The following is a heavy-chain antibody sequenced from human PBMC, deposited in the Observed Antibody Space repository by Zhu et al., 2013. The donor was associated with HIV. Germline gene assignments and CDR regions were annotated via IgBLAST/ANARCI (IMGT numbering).Heavy chain of an antibody. V-gene: IGHV4-38-2*01. Sequence: QVQLQESGPGLVKPSETLSLTCAVSGYSISSGYYWGWIRQPPGKGLEWIGSIYHSGSTYYNPSLKSRVTISVDTSKNQFSLKLSSVTAADTAVYYCARVFQELRYAFDIWGQGTMVTVSS. CDR1: GYSISSGYY. J-gene: IGHJ3*02. CDR2: IYHSGST. D-gene: IGHD1-7*01. CDR3: ARVFQELRYAFDI.